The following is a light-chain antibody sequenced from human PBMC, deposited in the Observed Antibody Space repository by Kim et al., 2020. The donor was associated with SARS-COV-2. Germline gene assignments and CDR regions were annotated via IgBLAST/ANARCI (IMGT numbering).Light chain of an antibody. Sequence: ASVGDGVTVTCRASQSIDTWLAWFQRRPGKAPKLLFYQASTLESGVPSRFSGIGSGTEFTLTISSLQPDDFATYFCQQYNTYSGTFGQGTKVYIK. J-gene: IGKJ1*01. CDR3: QQYNTYSGT. CDR1: QSIDTW. CDR2: QAS. V-gene: IGKV1-5*03.